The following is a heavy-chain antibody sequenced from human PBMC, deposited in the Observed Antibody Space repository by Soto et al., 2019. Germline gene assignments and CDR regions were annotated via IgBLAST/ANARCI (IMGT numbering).Heavy chain of an antibody. CDR1: GYTFTVYY. CDR2: INSKSGGT. D-gene: IGHD1-26*01. CDR3: AIDLAKGGGSAVFGY. Sequence: ASVKVSCKASGYTFTVYYMHWVRQAPGQGLEWMGWINSKSGGTMYPQKFQGRVTMTWDTSISTAYMALTRLRSDDTAVYYCAIDLAKGGGSAVFGYWGKGTLVTVSS. V-gene: IGHV1-2*02. J-gene: IGHJ4*02.